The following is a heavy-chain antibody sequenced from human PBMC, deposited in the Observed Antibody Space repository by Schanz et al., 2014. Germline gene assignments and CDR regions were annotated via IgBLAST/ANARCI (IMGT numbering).Heavy chain of an antibody. V-gene: IGHV3-23*04. J-gene: IGHJ4*02. CDR2: ISGSGGST. CDR1: GFTFSSYS. CDR3: AKDISDTSGKDDY. D-gene: IGHD3-22*01. Sequence: EVQLVESGGGLVQPGGSLRLSCTASGFTFSSYSLNWVRQAPGKGLEWVSAISGSGGSTYYADSVKGRFTISRDNSKNTLFLQMNSLRVEDSAIYYCAKDISDTSGKDDYWGQGTLVTVAS.